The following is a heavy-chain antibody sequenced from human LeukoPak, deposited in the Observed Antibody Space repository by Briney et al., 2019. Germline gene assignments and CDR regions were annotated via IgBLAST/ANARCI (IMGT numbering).Heavy chain of an antibody. CDR2: IYNSGST. CDR3: ARHAGHSYGFDY. J-gene: IGHJ4*02. V-gene: IGHV4-59*08. D-gene: IGHD5-18*01. CDR1: GVSISSYY. Sequence: PSETLSLTCTVSGVSISSYYWSWIRQPPGKGLEWIGYIYNSGSTNYNPSLKSRVTISVDTSKNQFSLRLSSVTAADTAVYYCARHAGHSYGFDYWGQGTLVTVSS.